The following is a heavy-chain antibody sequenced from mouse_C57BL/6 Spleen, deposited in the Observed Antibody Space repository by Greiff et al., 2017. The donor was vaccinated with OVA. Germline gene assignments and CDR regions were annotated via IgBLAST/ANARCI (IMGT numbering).Heavy chain of an antibody. CDR1: GYTFTSYW. Sequence: QVQLQPPGAELVRPGSSVKLSCKASGYTFTSYWMDWVKQRPGQGLEWIGNIYPSDSETHYNQKFKDKATLPVDKSSSTAYRQLSSLTSEDSAVYYCARRGSLPFDYWGQGTTLTVSS. V-gene: IGHV1-61*01. CDR2: IYPSDSET. D-gene: IGHD1-1*02. CDR3: ARRGSLPFDY. J-gene: IGHJ2*01.